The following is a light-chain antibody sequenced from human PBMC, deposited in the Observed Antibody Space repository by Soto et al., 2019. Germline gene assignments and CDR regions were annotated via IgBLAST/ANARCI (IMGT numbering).Light chain of an antibody. J-gene: IGKJ1*01. CDR3: QYYNNYCWT. V-gene: IGKV1-5*03. Sequence: DIQLPQSPSTLSASAGDRVTITCRASQSISSWLAWYQQKPGKAPKFMIYKTSNLESGVPSRFSGSGSGKESTLTISSLQPDDFATYYCQYYNNYCWTFGQGTKVEI. CDR2: KTS. CDR1: QSISSW.